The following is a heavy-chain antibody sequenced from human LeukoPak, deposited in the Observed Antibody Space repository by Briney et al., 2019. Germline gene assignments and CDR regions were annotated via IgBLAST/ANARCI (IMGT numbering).Heavy chain of an antibody. CDR2: ISGSGGST. D-gene: IGHD2-2*01. V-gene: IGHV3-23*01. Sequence: GGSLRLSCAASGFTLTAKARSWFPRPPGKGRGGSSAISGSGGSTYYADSVKGRFTISRDNSKNTLYLQMNSLRAEDTAVYYCAKDYDHYANPWDYWGQGTLVTVSS. J-gene: IGHJ4*02. CDR1: GFTLTAKA. CDR3: AKDYDHYANPWDY.